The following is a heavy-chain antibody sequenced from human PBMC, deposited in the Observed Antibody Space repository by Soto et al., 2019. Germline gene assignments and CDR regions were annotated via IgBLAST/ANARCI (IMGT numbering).Heavy chain of an antibody. D-gene: IGHD6-13*01. CDR3: ARGGPAAGYDL. J-gene: IGHJ4*02. Sequence: ASVKVSCTASGYTFTSNDINWVRQASGQGLEWMGWMNPNTGGSGYAQDFQGRITMTRDTATSTAYMELTSLRSDDTAVYYCARGGPAAGYDLWGQGTLVTVAS. CDR1: GYTFTSND. CDR2: MNPNTGGS. V-gene: IGHV1-8*01.